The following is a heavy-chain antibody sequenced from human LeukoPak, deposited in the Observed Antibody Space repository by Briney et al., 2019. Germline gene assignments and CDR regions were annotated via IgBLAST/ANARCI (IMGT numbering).Heavy chain of an antibody. CDR2: IYHSGST. Sequence: SQTLSLTCAVSGGSISSGGYSWSWIRQPPGKGLEWIGYIYHSGSTYYNPSLKSRVTISVDTSKNQFSLKLSSVTAADTAVYYCARVAPTVTTGYFDLWGRGTLVTVSS. CDR3: ARVAPTVTTGYFDL. CDR1: GGSISSGGYS. J-gene: IGHJ2*01. V-gene: IGHV4-30-2*01. D-gene: IGHD4-17*01.